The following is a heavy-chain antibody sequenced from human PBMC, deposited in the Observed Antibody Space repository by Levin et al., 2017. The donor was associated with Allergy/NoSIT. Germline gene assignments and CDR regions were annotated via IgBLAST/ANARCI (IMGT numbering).Heavy chain of an antibody. CDR3: ARDLVAARTYYGMDV. V-gene: IGHV4-59*01. CDR2: IYYSGST. CDR1: GGSISSYY. Sequence: SETLSLTCTVSGGSISSYYWSWIRQPPGKGLEWIGYIYYSGSTNYNPSLKSRVTISVDTSKNQISLKLSSVTAADTAVYYCARDLVAARTYYGMDVWGQGTTVTVSS. J-gene: IGHJ6*02. D-gene: IGHD6-6*01.